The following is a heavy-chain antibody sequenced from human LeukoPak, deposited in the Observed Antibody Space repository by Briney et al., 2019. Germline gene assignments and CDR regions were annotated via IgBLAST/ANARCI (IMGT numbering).Heavy chain of an antibody. CDR2: IYHSGST. CDR1: GGSISGGGYS. V-gene: IGHV4-30-2*01. Sequence: SQTLSLTCAVSGGSISGGGYSWSWIRQPPGEGLEWIGYIYHSGSTSYNPSLQSRVTISIDRSKNQFSLKLSSVTAADAAVYYCARAPGNSGGYYFDYWGQGTLVTVSS. CDR3: ARAPGNSGGYYFDY. D-gene: IGHD2-15*01. J-gene: IGHJ4*02.